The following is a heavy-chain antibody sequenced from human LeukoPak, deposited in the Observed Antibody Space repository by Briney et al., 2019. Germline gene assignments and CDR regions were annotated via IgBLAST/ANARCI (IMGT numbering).Heavy chain of an antibody. CDR1: GFTFRNYG. J-gene: IGHJ4*02. D-gene: IGHD1-26*01. Sequence: ASVKVSCKASGFTFRNYGMHWVRQAPGQRLEWMGWINPTNEKTKYSEKFQGRVTISRDTGASTVYMELSSLKSEDTAIYYCANIMGMAPLDHWGQGTLVTVSS. CDR3: ANIMGMAPLDH. V-gene: IGHV1-3*01. CDR2: INPTNEKT.